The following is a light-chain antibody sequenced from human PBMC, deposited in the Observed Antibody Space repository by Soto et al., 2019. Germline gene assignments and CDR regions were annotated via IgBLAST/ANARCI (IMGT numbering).Light chain of an antibody. J-gene: IGKJ4*01. Sequence: IVLTQSPATLSLSAGERATLSCRASQSVSSYLAWYQQKPGQAPRLVIYETSNRATGIPARFSGSGSGTDFTLTITSLEPEDFAVYYCQQRTYWPLTFGGGTKVELK. CDR2: ETS. CDR3: QQRTYWPLT. CDR1: QSVSSY. V-gene: IGKV3-11*01.